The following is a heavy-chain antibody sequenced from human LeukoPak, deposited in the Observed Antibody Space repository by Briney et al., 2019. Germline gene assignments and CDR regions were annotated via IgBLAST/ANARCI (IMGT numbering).Heavy chain of an antibody. CDR1: GFSFSNYW. CDR2: INIEGSIT. J-gene: IGHJ3*02. V-gene: IGHV3-74*01. Sequence: GGSLRLSCAASGFSFSNYWMHWVRQAPGKGLVWVARINIEGSITTYADSVKGRFTISRDNAKNSLYLQMNSLRPEDMALYYCAKGLEYSSSMGAFDMWGQGTMVTVSS. CDR3: AKGLEYSSSMGAFDM. D-gene: IGHD6-6*01.